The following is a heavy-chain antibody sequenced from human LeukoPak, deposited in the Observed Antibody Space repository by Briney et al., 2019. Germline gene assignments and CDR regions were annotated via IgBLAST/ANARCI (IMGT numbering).Heavy chain of an antibody. CDR3: ARGGRNYVNYFDD. CDR1: GGSISSGGYY. Sequence: SQTLSLTCTVSGGSISSGGYYWSWIRQHPGKGLEWIGYIYYSGSTYDNPSLKSRVTISVDTSKNQFSLKLRSVTAADTAIYYCARGGRNYVNYFDDWGQGTLVTVSS. D-gene: IGHD1-26*01. V-gene: IGHV4-31*03. CDR2: IYYSGST. J-gene: IGHJ4*02.